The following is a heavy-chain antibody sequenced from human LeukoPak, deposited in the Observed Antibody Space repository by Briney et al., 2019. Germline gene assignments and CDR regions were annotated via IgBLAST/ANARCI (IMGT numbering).Heavy chain of an antibody. J-gene: IGHJ4*02. V-gene: IGHV3-30-3*01. Sequence: GGSLRLSCAASGFTFSGYPIHWVRQAPGKGLEWVAVISYDGSNKYYADSVKGRFTISRDNSKNTLYLQMNSLRAEDTAVYYCARPGAYSSFDYWGQGTLVTVSS. CDR1: GFTFSGYP. D-gene: IGHD6-19*01. CDR3: ARPGAYSSFDY. CDR2: ISYDGSNK.